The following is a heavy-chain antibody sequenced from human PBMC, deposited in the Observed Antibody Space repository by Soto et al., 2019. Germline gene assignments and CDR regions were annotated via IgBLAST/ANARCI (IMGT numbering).Heavy chain of an antibody. D-gene: IGHD2-21*02. CDR2: IYPGDSDT. CDR1: GYSFTSYW. J-gene: IGHJ4*02. V-gene: IGHV5-51*01. Sequence: PGESLKISCKGSGYSFTSYWIGWVRQMPGKGLEWMGIIYPGDSDTRYSPSFQGQVTISADKSISTAYLQWSSLKASDTAMYYCATTKDIYCGGHCYGNGFDYWGQGTLVTVSS. CDR3: ATTKDIYCGGHCYGNGFDY.